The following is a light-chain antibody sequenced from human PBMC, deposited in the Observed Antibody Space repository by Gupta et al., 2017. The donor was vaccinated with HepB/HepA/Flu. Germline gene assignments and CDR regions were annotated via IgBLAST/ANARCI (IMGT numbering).Light chain of an antibody. CDR1: QSVRSN. J-gene: IGKJ4*01. CDR2: GAS. Sequence: EIVMTHSPATLSVSPGERATLSCRASQSVRSNLGWYQQKPGQAPRLLIYGASTMATGIPARFSGSGSGTEFTLTISSLQSEDFAVYYCQQHNNWPPLTFGGGTKVEIK. CDR3: QQHNNWPPLT. V-gene: IGKV3-15*01.